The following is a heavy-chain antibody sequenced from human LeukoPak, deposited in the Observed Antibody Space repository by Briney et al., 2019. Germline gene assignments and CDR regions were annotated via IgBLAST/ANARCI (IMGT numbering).Heavy chain of an antibody. CDR3: AKTGLPTRVFWSGYNH. CDR2: ISGSGGST. D-gene: IGHD3-3*01. J-gene: IGHJ5*02. Sequence: PGGSLRLSCAASGFTFSSYAMSWVRQAPGKGLEWVSVISGSGGSTYYADSVKGRFTISRDNAKNSLYLQMNSLRAEDTAVYYCAKTGLPTRVFWSGYNHWGQGTLVTVSS. CDR1: GFTFSSYA. V-gene: IGHV3-23*01.